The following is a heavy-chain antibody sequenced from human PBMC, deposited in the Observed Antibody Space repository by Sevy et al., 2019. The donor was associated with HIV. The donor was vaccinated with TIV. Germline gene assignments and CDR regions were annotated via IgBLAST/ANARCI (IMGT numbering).Heavy chain of an antibody. J-gene: IGHJ5*02. CDR2: ISSSGGST. D-gene: IGHD2-15*01. Sequence: GGSLRLSCAASGFSFSCYAMSWVRQAPGKGLEWVSTISSSGGSTYYADSVKGRFTISRDNSKNTVYLQMNSLRAEDTAVYYCAKESYSNWFDPWGQGTLVTVSS. V-gene: IGHV3-23*01. CDR1: GFSFSCYA. CDR3: AKESYSNWFDP.